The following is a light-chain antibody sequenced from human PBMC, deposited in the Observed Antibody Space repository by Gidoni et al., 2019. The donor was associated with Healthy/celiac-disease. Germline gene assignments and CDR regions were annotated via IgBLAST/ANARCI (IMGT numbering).Light chain of an antibody. J-gene: IGKJ4*01. V-gene: IGKV4-1*01. Sequence: DIVMTQSPDSLAVSLGERATSNCKSSQSVLYSSNNKNYLAWYQQKPGQPPKLLISWASTRESGVPDRFSGSGSGTDFTLTISSLQAEDVAVYYCQQYYSTPLFGGXTKVEIK. CDR3: QQYYSTPL. CDR2: WAS. CDR1: QSVLYSSNNKNY.